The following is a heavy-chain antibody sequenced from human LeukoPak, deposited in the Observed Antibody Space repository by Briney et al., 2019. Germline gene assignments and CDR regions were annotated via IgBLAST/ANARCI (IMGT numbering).Heavy chain of an antibody. CDR3: ARAFAPMTAKSVGGMDV. Sequence: KTSETLSLTCTVYGGSISIGGYSWSWIRQPPGKGLEWIGYIYHSGSTYYNPSLKSRVTISVDRSKNQFSLKLSSVTAADTAVYYCARAFAPMTAKSVGGMDVWGQGTTVTVSS. J-gene: IGHJ6*02. CDR1: GGSISIGGYS. V-gene: IGHV4-30-2*01. CDR2: IYHSGST. D-gene: IGHD2-21*02.